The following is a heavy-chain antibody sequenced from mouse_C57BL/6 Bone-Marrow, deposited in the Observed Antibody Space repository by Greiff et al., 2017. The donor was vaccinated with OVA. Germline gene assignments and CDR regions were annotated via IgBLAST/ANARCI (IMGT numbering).Heavy chain of an antibody. V-gene: IGHV2-2*01. CDR1: GFSLTSYG. D-gene: IGHD1-1*01. Sequence: QVQLKQSGPGLVQPSQSLSITCTVSGFSLTSYGVHWVRQSPGKGLEWLGVIWSGGSTDYNAAFISRLSISKDNSKSQVFFKMNSLQADDTAIYYCATSVTTVVAGAMDYWGQGTSVTVSS. CDR3: ATSVTTVVAGAMDY. CDR2: IWSGGST. J-gene: IGHJ4*01.